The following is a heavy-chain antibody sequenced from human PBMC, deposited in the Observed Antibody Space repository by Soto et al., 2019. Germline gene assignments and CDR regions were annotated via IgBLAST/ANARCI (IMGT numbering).Heavy chain of an antibody. Sequence: QVQLVQSGAEVKRPGSSVKLSCKASGGTFTYYGISWVRQAPGQGLEWMGGIIPIIGPATYAQKFQGRVTITADQSTSTAYRELSSLGSEDTALYYCARELGTTIAGPPRRETVGWLEPWGQGTLVTVSA. CDR1: GGTFTYYG. CDR3: ARELGTTIAGPPRRETVGWLEP. D-gene: IGHD3-22*01. CDR2: IIPIIGPA. V-gene: IGHV1-69*01. J-gene: IGHJ5*02.